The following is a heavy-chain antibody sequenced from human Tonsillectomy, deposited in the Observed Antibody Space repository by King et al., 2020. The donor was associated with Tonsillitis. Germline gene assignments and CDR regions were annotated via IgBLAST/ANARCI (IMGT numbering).Heavy chain of an antibody. CDR3: ARLYSGYDVFDS. CDR2: IYYSGST. D-gene: IGHD5-12*01. Sequence: QLQESGPGLVKPSETLSLTCTVSGGSISSNTYYWGWIRQPPGKGLEWIGSIYYSGSTHYNPSLNSRVTISVHTSTKQFSLKVSSVTAADTAVYYCARLYSGYDVFDSWGQGTLVTVSS. J-gene: IGHJ4*02. CDR1: GGSISSNTYY. V-gene: IGHV4-39*01.